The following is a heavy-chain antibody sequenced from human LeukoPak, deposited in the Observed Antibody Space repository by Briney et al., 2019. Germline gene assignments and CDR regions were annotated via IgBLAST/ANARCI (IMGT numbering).Heavy chain of an antibody. CDR2: IYTSGST. D-gene: IGHD3-3*01. Sequence: SETLSLTCTVSGVSISSYFWSWIRLPPGKGLEWIGRIYTSGSTNYNPSLKSRVTMSLDTSKNQFSLKLSSVTAADTAVYYCARVGSGFWSGGLYYYYYMDVWGKGTTVIVSS. V-gene: IGHV4-4*07. CDR3: ARVGSGFWSGGLYYYYYMDV. CDR1: GVSISSYF. J-gene: IGHJ6*03.